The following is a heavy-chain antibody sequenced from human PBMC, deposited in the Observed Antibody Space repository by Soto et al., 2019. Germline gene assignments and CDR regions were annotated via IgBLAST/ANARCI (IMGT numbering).Heavy chain of an antibody. CDR1: GDTFSTYA. D-gene: IGHD3-10*01. CDR3: ARGFRSWSPYNGFDP. J-gene: IGHJ5*02. V-gene: IGHV1-69*06. Sequence: QVQLVQSGAEMKKPGSSVKVSCKASGDTFSTYAISWVRQAPGQGLEWMGGIIPIFGSADYAQKFQGRVTITADKSTSTACMELSSLRSEDTAIYYCARGFRSWSPYNGFDPWGQGTLVTVSS. CDR2: IIPIFGSA.